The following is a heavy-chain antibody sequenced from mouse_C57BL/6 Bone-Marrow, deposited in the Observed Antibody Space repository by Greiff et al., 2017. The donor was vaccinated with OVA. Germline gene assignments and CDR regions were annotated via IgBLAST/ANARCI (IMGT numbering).Heavy chain of an antibody. CDR1: GYTFTDHT. CDR2: IYPRDGST. D-gene: IGHD3-2*02. J-gene: IGHJ3*01. Sequence: QVQLQQSDAELVKPGASVKISCKAPGYTFTDHTIHWMKQRPEQGLEWIGDIYPRDGSTKYNEKFKGKATLTADKSSSTAYMQLNSLTSEDSAVYVCGRGPRQLRVRVFAYWGQGTLVTVSA. V-gene: IGHV1-78*01. CDR3: GRGPRQLRVRVFAY.